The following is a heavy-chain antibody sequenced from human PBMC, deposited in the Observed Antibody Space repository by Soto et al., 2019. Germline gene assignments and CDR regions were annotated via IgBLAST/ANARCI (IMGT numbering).Heavy chain of an antibody. CDR3: TRAYGAETFDI. V-gene: IGHV1-8*02. D-gene: IGHD3-10*01. J-gene: IGHJ5*02. CDR2: MNPNSGNT. Sequence: ASVKVSCKASGYTFNNYDIHWVRQAPGHGLEWMGWMNPNSGNTGYAQNFRGRVTMTQNTAIGTAYTEQSSLRSDDTATYSCTRAYGAETFDIWGQGTRVTVSS. CDR1: GYTFNNYD.